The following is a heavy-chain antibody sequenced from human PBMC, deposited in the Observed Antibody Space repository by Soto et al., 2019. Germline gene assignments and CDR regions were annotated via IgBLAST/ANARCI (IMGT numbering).Heavy chain of an antibody. CDR2: ISNSGGYI. J-gene: IGHJ4*02. D-gene: IGHD6-13*01. Sequence: GGSLRLSCAGSAFISMPGYSMHWVRQAPGKGLEWVSSISNSGGYIYYSDSVKGRFIISRDNAKNSLYLQMNSLRAEDTAVYYCARSDAGYRPFDYWGQGALVTVSS. CDR1: AFISMPGYS. V-gene: IGHV3-21*01. CDR3: ARSDAGYRPFDY.